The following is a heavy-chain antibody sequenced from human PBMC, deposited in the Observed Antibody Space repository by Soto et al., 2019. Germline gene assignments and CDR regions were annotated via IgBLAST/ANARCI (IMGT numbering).Heavy chain of an antibody. J-gene: IGHJ3*02. V-gene: IGHV1-69*13. D-gene: IGHD3-3*01. CDR2: IIPIFGTA. Sequence: SVKVSCKASGGTFSSYAISWVRQAPGQGLEWMGGIIPIFGTANYAQKFQGRVTITADESTSTAYMELSSLRSEDTAVYYCARGNKYYDFWSGYSTDGFDIWGQGTMVTVSS. CDR3: ARGNKYYDFWSGYSTDGFDI. CDR1: GGTFSSYA.